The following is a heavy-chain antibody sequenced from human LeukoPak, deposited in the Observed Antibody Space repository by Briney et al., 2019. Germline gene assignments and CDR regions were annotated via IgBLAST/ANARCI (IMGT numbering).Heavy chain of an antibody. CDR3: ATSYSTGWVGVGRCDN. J-gene: IGHJ4*02. V-gene: IGHV4-59*01. CDR2: ISYGAGNTYGVDT. Sequence: SETLSLTCTVSRGAISGYFWSWIRQSPGKPLEWIGYISYGAGNTYGVDTRYNPSLRSRVTISGDTSANHVSLKLESVTAADTATYHCATSYSTGWVGVGRCDNWGQGILVTVSS. CDR1: RGAISGYF. D-gene: IGHD6-19*01.